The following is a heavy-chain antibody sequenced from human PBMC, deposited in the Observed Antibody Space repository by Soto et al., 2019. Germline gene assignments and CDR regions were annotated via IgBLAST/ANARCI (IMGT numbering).Heavy chain of an antibody. D-gene: IGHD5-12*01. CDR1: GGSMSSYY. CDR3: ARGYSGYDAALDY. V-gene: IGHV4-59*01. J-gene: IGHJ4*01. Sequence: QVQLQESGPGLVKPSETLSLTCTVSGGSMSSYYWTWIRQPPGKGLEWIGYIYNSERSNYSPSLKSRVTMSIDTSKNQFSLKLTSVTAADTPVYYCARGYSGYDAALDYWGQGTLVTVSS. CDR2: IYNSERS.